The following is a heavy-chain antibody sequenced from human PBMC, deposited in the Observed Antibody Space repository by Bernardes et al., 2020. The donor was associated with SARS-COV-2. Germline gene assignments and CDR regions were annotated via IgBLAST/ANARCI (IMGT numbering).Heavy chain of an antibody. CDR2: VRVCNGKT. V-gene: IGHV1-18*04. CDR3: ARVWECISSSCYMTLDY. Sequence: ASVKVLCYAAAYTFASYDNIWLLQEPGQGLEWRGWVRVCNGKTNYAQRLQGRVTMTTDASTSTAYLELRSLRSDDTAVYYCARVWECISSSCYMTLDYWGQGTLVTVSS. CDR1: AYTFASYD. D-gene: IGHD2-2*02. J-gene: IGHJ4*02.